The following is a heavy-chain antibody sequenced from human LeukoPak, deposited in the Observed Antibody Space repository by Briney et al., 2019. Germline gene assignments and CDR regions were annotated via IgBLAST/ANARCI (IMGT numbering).Heavy chain of an antibody. CDR1: GFPLRSHD. J-gene: IGHJ4*02. D-gene: IGHD6-19*01. Sequence: PGGSLDLSFAASGFPLRSHDRHWVRQPTGKGREWVSVIGAAGNTYYTDHMTGRFTTSRQETKTTLYCHIDKPGAEDTAGYYCARSKPYRSVWTDFDCGGQGTRVTVSS. CDR2: IGAAGNT. CDR3: ARSKPYRSVWTDFDC. V-gene: IGHV3-13*01.